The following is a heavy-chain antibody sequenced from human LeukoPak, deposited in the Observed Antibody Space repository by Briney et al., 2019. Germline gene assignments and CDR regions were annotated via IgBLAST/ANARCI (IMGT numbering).Heavy chain of an antibody. V-gene: IGHV1-2*02. D-gene: IGHD3-9*01. CDR1: GYTFTGYY. CDR2: INPNSGGT. Sequence: ASVKVSCKASGYTFTGYYMHWVRQAPGQGLEWMGWINPNSGGTNYAQKFQGRVTMTRDTSISTAYMELSRLRSDDTAVYYCAREPDELRYFDWLSRRQNFDYWGQGTLVTVSS. J-gene: IGHJ4*02. CDR3: AREPDELRYFDWLSRRQNFDY.